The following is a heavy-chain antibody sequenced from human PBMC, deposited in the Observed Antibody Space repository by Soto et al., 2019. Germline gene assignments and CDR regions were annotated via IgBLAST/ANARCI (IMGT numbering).Heavy chain of an antibody. J-gene: IGHJ4*02. D-gene: IGHD6-19*01. CDR2: ISGSGGST. Sequence: GVLRLSCAASGFTFSSYAMSWVRQAPGKGLEWVSAISGSGGSTYYADSVKGRFTVSRDNSKNTLYLQMNSLRAEDTAVYYCAKEGSGWYYFDYWGQGTLVTVSS. CDR1: GFTFSSYA. V-gene: IGHV3-23*01. CDR3: AKEGSGWYYFDY.